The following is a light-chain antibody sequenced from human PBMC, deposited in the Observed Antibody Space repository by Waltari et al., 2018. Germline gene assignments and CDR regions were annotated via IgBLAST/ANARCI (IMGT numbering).Light chain of an antibody. CDR2: GNS. J-gene: IGLJ2*01. V-gene: IGLV1-40*01. CDR1: SSNIRAGHD. CDR3: QSYDSSLSGGV. Sequence: QSVLTQPPSVSGAPGQRVTISCTGSSSNIRAGHDVHWYQQLPGTAPKLLIYGNSNRPSGVPDRFSGSKSGTSASLAITGLQAEDEADYYCQSYDSSLSGGVFGGGTKLTVL.